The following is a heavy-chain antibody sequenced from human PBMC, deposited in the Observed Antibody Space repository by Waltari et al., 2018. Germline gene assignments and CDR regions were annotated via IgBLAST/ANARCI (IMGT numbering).Heavy chain of an antibody. D-gene: IGHD3-3*01. Sequence: EVQLVESGGGLVQPGGSLRLSCAASGFTFSSYWMSWVRQAPGKGLEWVANIKQDGSEKYYVDSGKGRFTISRDNAKNSLYLQMNSLRAEDTAVYYCARTDYDFWSGYTDYWGQGTLVTVSS. CDR1: GFTFSSYW. J-gene: IGHJ4*02. CDR2: IKQDGSEK. CDR3: ARTDYDFWSGYTDY. V-gene: IGHV3-7*01.